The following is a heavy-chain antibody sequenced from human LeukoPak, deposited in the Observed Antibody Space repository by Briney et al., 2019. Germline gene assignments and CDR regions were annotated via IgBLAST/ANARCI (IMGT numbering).Heavy chain of an antibody. CDR3: ARPVGTGNYFVY. J-gene: IGHJ4*02. CDR2: IKEDGSDK. CDR1: GCTFSSYW. D-gene: IGHD6-13*01. V-gene: IGHV3-7*01. Sequence: PGGSLRLSCAASGCTFSSYWMTWVRQAPGKGLEWVANIKEDGSDKYYVDSVKGRFPISRDNPNNSVYLQMKSLRAEDTAVYYCARPVGTGNYFVYWGQGTLVTVSS.